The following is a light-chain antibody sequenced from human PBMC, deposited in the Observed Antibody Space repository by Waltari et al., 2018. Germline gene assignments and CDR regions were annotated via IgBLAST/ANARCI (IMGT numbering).Light chain of an antibody. CDR2: GAS. CDR3: QQYGSSPYT. Sequence: EIVLTQSPGTLSLSLGERATLSCRASQSVAGSYLAWYQQRPGQAPRLLISGASSRATGFPDRFSGSGSGTDFTLTITRLEPEDFAVYSCQQYGSSPYTFGQGTKLEI. J-gene: IGKJ2*01. V-gene: IGKV3-20*01. CDR1: QSVAGSY.